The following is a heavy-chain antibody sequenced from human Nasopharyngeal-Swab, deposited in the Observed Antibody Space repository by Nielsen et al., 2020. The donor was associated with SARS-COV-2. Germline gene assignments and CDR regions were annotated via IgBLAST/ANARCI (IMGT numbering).Heavy chain of an antibody. CDR3: AKSPTYYDFWSGYYTGDTAGYFDY. J-gene: IGHJ4*02. V-gene: IGHV3-9*01. D-gene: IGHD3-3*01. CDR2: ISWNSGSI. CDR1: GFTFDDYA. Sequence: GGSLRLSCAASGFTFDDYAMHWVRQAPGKGLEWVSGISWNSGSIGYADSVKGRFTISRDNAKNSLYLQMNSLRAEDTALYYCAKSPTYYDFWSGYYTGDTAGYFDYWGQGTLVTVSS.